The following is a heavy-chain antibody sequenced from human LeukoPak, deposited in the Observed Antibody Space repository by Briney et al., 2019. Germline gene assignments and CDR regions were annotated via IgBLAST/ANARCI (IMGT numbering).Heavy chain of an antibody. J-gene: IGHJ5*02. CDR2: IYYSGST. Sequence: PSATLSLTCTVSGGSISSSSYYWGWIRQPPGKGLEWIGSIYYSGSTYYNPSLKSRVTISVDTSKNQFSLKLSSVTAADTAVYYCARLTGTPGHNWFDPWGQGTLVTVSS. D-gene: IGHD1-1*01. V-gene: IGHV4-39*01. CDR3: ARLTGTPGHNWFDP. CDR1: GGSISSSSYY.